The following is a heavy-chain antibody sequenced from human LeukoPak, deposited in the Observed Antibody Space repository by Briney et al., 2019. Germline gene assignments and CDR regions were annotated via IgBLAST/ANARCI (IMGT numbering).Heavy chain of an antibody. CDR1: GGSISGYY. CDR3: ARVLPVHSYYYYGMDV. D-gene: IGHD1-1*01. V-gene: IGHV4-59*01. CDR2: IYYSGST. J-gene: IGHJ6*02. Sequence: SETLSLTCTVSGGSISGYYWSWIRQPPGKGLEWIGYIYYSGSTNYNPPLKSRVTISVDTSKNQFSLKLSSLTAADTAVYYCARVLPVHSYYYYGMDVWGQGTTVTVSS.